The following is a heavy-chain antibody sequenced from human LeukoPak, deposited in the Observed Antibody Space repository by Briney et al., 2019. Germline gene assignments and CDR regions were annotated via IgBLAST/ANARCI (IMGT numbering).Heavy chain of an antibody. CDR2: ISGSGGGT. CDR3: AEDSGDY. V-gene: IGHV3-23*01. Sequence: GGPLRLSCAAPGLPLSSYAMSWVRQAPGKGLEWVSAISGSGGGTYYADSVKGRFTISRDNSKNTLYLQMNSLRAEDTAVYYCAEDSGDYWGQGTLVTVSS. J-gene: IGHJ4*02. CDR1: GLPLSSYA.